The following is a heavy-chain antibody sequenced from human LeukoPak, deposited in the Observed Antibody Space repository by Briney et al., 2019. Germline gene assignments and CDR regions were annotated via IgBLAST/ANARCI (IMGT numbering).Heavy chain of an antibody. V-gene: IGHV4-34*01. CDR1: GGSFSGHY. D-gene: IGHD2-21*02. CDR3: ARFAYCGGDCYSENDAFDI. CDR2: INHSGST. Sequence: PSETLSLTCAVYGGSFSGHYWSWIRQPPGKGLEWIGEINHSGSTNYNPSLKSRVTISVDTSKNQFSLKLSSVTAADTAVYYCARFAYCGGDCYSENDAFDIWGQGTMVTVSS. J-gene: IGHJ3*02.